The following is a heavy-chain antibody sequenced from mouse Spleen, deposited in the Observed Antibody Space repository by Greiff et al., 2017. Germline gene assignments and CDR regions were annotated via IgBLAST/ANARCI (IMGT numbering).Heavy chain of an antibody. CDR3: ARHGGVGFTTATSYAMDY. J-gene: IGHJ4*01. D-gene: IGHD1-2*01. V-gene: IGHV5-9*02. CDR2: ISSGGSYT. CDR1: GFAFSSYD. Sequence: EVKLVESGGGLVKPGGSLKLSCAASGFAFSSYDMSWVRQTPEKRLEWVATISSGGSYTYYPDSVKGRFTISRDNARNTLYLQMSSLRSEDTALYYCARHGGVGFTTATSYAMDYWGQGTSVTVSS.